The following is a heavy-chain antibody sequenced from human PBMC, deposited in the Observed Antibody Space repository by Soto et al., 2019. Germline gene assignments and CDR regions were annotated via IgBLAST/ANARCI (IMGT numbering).Heavy chain of an antibody. J-gene: IGHJ4*02. Sequence: QGQLVQYGAEVKRPGSSVKGTCKASGDTFTFYSINWVRQAPGLGLEWMGRINPILSMSNYAQRFQGRVTMTADKSTSTAYMELSSLRSGDTAIYYCASSYGSGYRAFDYWGQGALVTVSS. CDR3: ASSYGSGYRAFDY. CDR2: INPILSMS. V-gene: IGHV1-69*02. D-gene: IGHD3-10*01. CDR1: GDTFTFYS.